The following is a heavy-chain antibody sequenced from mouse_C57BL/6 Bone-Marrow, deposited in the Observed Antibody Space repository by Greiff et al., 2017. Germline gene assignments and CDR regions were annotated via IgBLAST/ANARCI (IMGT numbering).Heavy chain of an antibody. D-gene: IGHD2-4*01. CDR2: SRNKANDYTT. CDR1: GFTFSDFY. V-gene: IGHV7-1*01. J-gene: IGHJ4*01. CDR3: ARDAGITPYYYAMDY. Sequence: DVMLVESGGGLVQSGRSLRLSCATSGFTFSDFYMEWVRQAPGKGLEWIAASRNKANDYTTEYSASVKGRFIVSRDTSQSILYLQMNALRAEDTAIYYCARDAGITPYYYAMDYWGQGTSVTVAS.